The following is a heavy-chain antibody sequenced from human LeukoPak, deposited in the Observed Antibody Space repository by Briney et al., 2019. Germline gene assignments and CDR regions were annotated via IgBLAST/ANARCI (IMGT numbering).Heavy chain of an antibody. Sequence: SETLSLTCTISGGSISNYYWGWLRQSPGKGLEWIGYISNSGTTDYAPSLMSRVTISVDTSKNQFSLKLNSLTASDTAVYYCARRSYRGFDSWGQGTLVTVSS. CDR1: GGSISNYY. D-gene: IGHD2-21*01. CDR3: ARRSYRGFDS. V-gene: IGHV4-59*08. J-gene: IGHJ4*02. CDR2: ISNSGTT.